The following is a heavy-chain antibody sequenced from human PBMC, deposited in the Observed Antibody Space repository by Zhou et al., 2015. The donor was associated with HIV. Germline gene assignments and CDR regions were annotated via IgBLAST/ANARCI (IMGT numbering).Heavy chain of an antibody. J-gene: IGHJ5*02. CDR3: VRDRSGYYYDFGWFDP. CDR2: ISWNSGSI. V-gene: IGHV3-9*01. D-gene: IGHD3-22*01. Sequence: EVQLVESGGGLVQPGRSLRLSCAASGFTFDDYAMHWVRQAPGKGLEWVSGISWNSGSIGYADSVKGRFTISRDNTKNSVYLQMNRLRAEDTAMYYCVRDRSGYYYDFGWFDPWGQGTPVTVSS. CDR1: GFTFDDYA.